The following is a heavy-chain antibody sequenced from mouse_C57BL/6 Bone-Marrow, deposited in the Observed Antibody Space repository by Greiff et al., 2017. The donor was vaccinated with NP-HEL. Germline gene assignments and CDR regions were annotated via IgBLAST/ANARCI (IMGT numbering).Heavy chain of an antibody. CDR1: GYTFTDYN. CDR3: ARYDSNYWYFDV. D-gene: IGHD2-5*01. Sequence: VQLQQSGPELVKPGASVKIPCKASGYTFTDYNMDWVKQSHGKSLEWIGDINPNNGGTIYNQKFKGKATLTVDKSSSTAYMELRSLTSEDTAVYYCARYDSNYWYFDVWGTGTTVTVSS. CDR2: INPNNGGT. J-gene: IGHJ1*03. V-gene: IGHV1-18*01.